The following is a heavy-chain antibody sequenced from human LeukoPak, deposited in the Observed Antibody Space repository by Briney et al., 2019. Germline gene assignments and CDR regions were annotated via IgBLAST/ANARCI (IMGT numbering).Heavy chain of an antibody. CDR3: ARDPGTPTPAFDI. V-gene: IGHV3-66*01. CDR2: IYSGGST. J-gene: IGHJ3*02. D-gene: IGHD3-10*01. Sequence: GGSLRLSCAASGFTVSSNYMSWVRQAPGKGLEWVSVIYSGGSTYYADSVKGRFTISRDNSKNTLYLQMNSLRAEDTAVYYCARDPGTPTPAFDIWGQGTMVTVSS. CDR1: GFTVSSNY.